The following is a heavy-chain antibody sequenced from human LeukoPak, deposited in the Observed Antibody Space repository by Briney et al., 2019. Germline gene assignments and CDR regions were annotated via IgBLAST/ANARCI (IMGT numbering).Heavy chain of an antibody. V-gene: IGHV4-4*07. CDR3: ARGPRMVAMNGYAFDI. Sequence: SETLSLTCIVSGGSISSYYWNWIRQSAGKGLEWIGRIYIGGSTSYNPSLKSRVTMSVDTSKIQFSLNLTSVTAADMAMYYCARGPRMVAMNGYAFDIWGKGTTVTVSS. J-gene: IGHJ3*02. CDR2: IYIGGST. CDR1: GGSISSYY. D-gene: IGHD2-2*01.